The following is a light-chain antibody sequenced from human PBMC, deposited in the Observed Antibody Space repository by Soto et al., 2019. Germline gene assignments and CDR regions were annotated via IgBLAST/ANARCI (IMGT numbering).Light chain of an antibody. Sequence: QSVLTQPASVSGSPGQSITISCTGTSSDVGAYNYVSWYQQLPDKAPKLMIYDVTYRPSGVSNRFSGCKSGNTASLTISGLQAEGEADYFCSSYTTSSTLVFGGGTKVTVL. CDR2: DVT. V-gene: IGLV2-14*03. CDR1: SSDVGAYNY. CDR3: SSYTTSSTLV. J-gene: IGLJ3*02.